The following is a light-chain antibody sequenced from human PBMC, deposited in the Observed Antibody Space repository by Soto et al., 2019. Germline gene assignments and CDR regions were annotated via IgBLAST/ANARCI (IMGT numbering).Light chain of an antibody. CDR2: AAS. CDR1: QGISNY. V-gene: IGKV1-27*01. J-gene: IGKJ3*01. CDR3: QKYYSAPQT. Sequence: DIQMTQSPSSLSASVGDRVTITCRASQGISNYLAWYQQKPGKVPKLLIYAASTLQSGVPSRFSGSGSGTDFTLAISSLQPEDAATYDCQKYYSAPQTVGPGTKVVSK.